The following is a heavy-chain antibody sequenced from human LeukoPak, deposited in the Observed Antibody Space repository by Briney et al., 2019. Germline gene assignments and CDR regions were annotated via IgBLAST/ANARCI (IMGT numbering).Heavy chain of an antibody. CDR3: ARGALYCSSTSCYPDC. CDR2: ISSSGTYI. Sequence: GGSLRLSCAASGFTFSTYTMNWVRQAPGKGLEWVSSISSSGTYIYFADSVKGRFTISRDNAKNSLYLQMNSLRAEDTAVYCCARGALYCSSTSCYPDCWGQGTLVTVSS. V-gene: IGHV3-21*01. D-gene: IGHD2-2*01. CDR1: GFTFSTYT. J-gene: IGHJ4*02.